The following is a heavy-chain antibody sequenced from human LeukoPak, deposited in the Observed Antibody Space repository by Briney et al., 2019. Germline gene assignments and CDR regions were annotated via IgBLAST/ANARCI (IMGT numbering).Heavy chain of an antibody. CDR2: IYSSGST. CDR3: ARKGISAMAGAFDM. D-gene: IGHD2-15*01. Sequence: SETLSLICTVSGGSTSNYYWTWIRQPAGKGLEWIGRIYSSGSTNYNPSLKSRLTMSVDTSRNQFSMKLTSVTAADTAVYYCARKGISAMAGAFDMWGQGTVVTVSS. CDR1: GGSTSNYY. J-gene: IGHJ3*02. V-gene: IGHV4-4*07.